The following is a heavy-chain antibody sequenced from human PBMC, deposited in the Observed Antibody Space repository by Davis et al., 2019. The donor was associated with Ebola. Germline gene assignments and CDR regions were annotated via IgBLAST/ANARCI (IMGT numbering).Heavy chain of an antibody. CDR1: GGSISSYY. J-gene: IGHJ3*02. D-gene: IGHD3-3*01. CDR2: IYYSGST. CDR3: ARTLFLEWSFDI. V-gene: IGHV4-59*08. Sequence: MPSETLSLTCTVSGGSISSYYWSWIRQPPGKGLEWIGCIYYSGSTNYNPSLKSRVTISVDTSKNQFSLKLSSVTAADTAVYYCARTLFLEWSFDIWGQGTMVTVSS.